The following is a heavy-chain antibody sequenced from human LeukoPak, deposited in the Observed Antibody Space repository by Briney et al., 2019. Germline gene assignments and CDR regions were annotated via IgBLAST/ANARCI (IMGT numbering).Heavy chain of an antibody. J-gene: IGHJ4*02. Sequence: GGSLRLSCAASGFTFSSYWMHWVRQAPGKGQVWVSRINSDGSSISYADSVKGRFTISRDNAKNTLYLQMNSLRAEDTAVYYCARDGDSSGWYYFDYWGQGTLVTVSS. V-gene: IGHV3-74*01. CDR1: GFTFSSYW. CDR3: ARDGDSSGWYYFDY. CDR2: INSDGSSI. D-gene: IGHD6-19*01.